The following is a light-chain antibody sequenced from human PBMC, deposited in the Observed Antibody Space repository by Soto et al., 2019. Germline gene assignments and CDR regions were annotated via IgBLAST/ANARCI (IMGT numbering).Light chain of an antibody. CDR1: QSIGVW. CDR3: QQYINYFRT. CDR2: KTF. J-gene: IGKJ1*01. V-gene: IGKV1-5*03. Sequence: DIQMTQSPSTLSASVGERVTITCRASQSIGVWLAWYQQKPGTAPKLLIYKTFILDSGVQLRFSGSGSGTEFTLTISSLQPDDFATYYCQQYINYFRTFGQGTKV.